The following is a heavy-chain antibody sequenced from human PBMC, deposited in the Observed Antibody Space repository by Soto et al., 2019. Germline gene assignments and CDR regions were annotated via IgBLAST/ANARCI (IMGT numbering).Heavy chain of an antibody. Sequence: QVQLVQSGAEVKKPGSSVKVSCKASGGTFSSYAISWVRQAPGQGLEWMGGIIPIFGTANYAQKFQGRVTITADEATSTAYTEVSSIRSVDTAVYYCARWADGYKYYFDYWGQGTMVTVSS. V-gene: IGHV1-69*01. CDR2: IIPIFGTA. D-gene: IGHD5-12*01. CDR1: GGTFSSYA. J-gene: IGHJ4*02. CDR3: ARWADGYKYYFDY.